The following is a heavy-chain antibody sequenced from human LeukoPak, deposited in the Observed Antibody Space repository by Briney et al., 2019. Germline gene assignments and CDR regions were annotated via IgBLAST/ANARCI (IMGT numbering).Heavy chain of an antibody. Sequence: PSETLSLTCAVSGGSISSSNWWSWVRQPPGKGLEWIGEIYHSGSTNYNPSLKSRVTISVDTSKNQFSLKLSSVTAADTAVYYCARRPTGDSWFDPWGQGTLVTVSS. D-gene: IGHD7-27*01. J-gene: IGHJ5*02. CDR3: ARRPTGDSWFDP. CDR1: GGSISSSNW. CDR2: IYHSGST. V-gene: IGHV4-4*02.